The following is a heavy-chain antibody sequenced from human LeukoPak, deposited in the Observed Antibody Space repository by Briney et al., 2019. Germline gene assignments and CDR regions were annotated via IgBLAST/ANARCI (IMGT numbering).Heavy chain of an antibody. D-gene: IGHD2-2*01. CDR3: ARVGYCSSTSCYQGWFDP. CDR2: IWYDGSNK. J-gene: IGHJ5*02. CDR1: GFTFSSYG. Sequence: GGSLRPSCAASGFTFSSYGMHWVRQAPGKGLEWVAVIWYDGSNKYYADSVKGRFTISRDNSKNTLYLQMNSLRAEDTAVYYCARVGYCSSTSCYQGWFDPWGQGTLVTVSS. V-gene: IGHV3-33*01.